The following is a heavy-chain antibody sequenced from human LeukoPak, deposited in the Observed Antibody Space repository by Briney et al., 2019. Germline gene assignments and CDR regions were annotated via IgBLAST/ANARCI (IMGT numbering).Heavy chain of an antibody. J-gene: IGHJ4*02. CDR3: ARDRDSSGWFDY. D-gene: IGHD6-19*01. CDR2: IYYSGSA. V-gene: IGHV4-59*01. Sequence: PSETLSLTCAVSGGSMTPYYWSWIRQPPGKGLEWIGFIYYSGSANYNPSLKSRVTMSVDMSKNQFSLKLSSVTAADTAFYYCARDRDSSGWFDYWGQGALVTVSS. CDR1: GGSMTPYY.